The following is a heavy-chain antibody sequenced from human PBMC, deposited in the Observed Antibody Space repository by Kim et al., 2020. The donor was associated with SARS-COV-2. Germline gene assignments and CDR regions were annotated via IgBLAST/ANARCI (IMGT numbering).Heavy chain of an antibody. D-gene: IGHD6-13*01. J-gene: IGHJ4*02. Sequence: TAYAASVKGRFTISRDDSKNTAYLQMNSLKTEDTAVYYCTRSRVGTSFDYWGQGTLVTVSS. CDR3: TRSRVGTSFDY. CDR2: T. V-gene: IGHV3-73*01.